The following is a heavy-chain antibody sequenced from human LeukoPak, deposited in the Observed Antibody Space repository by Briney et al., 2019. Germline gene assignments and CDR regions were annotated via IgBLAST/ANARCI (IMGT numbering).Heavy chain of an antibody. CDR2: ISGSGGST. D-gene: IGHD3-10*01. CDR1: GFTFSSYA. V-gene: IGHV3-23*01. Sequence: GGSLRLSCAASGFTFSSYAMSWVRQAPGKGLEWVSAISGSGGSTYYADSVKGRFTISRDNSKNTLYLQMNSLRAEDTAVCYCAKDRDPVVRGDLFDYWGQGTLVTVSS. CDR3: AKDRDPVVRGDLFDY. J-gene: IGHJ4*02.